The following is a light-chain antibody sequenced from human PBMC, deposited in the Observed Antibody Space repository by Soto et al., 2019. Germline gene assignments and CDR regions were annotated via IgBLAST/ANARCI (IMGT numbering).Light chain of an antibody. Sequence: QSVLTQPPSASGTPGQRVTISCSGSSSNIGSNYVYWYQQLPGTAPKLLIYSNNQRPSGVPDRFSGSKSGTSASLAISGLRSEDEADYYCAAWDDSLSVYVFGTGTNVTVL. CDR1: SSNIGSNY. CDR2: SNN. CDR3: AAWDDSLSVYV. V-gene: IGLV1-47*02. J-gene: IGLJ1*01.